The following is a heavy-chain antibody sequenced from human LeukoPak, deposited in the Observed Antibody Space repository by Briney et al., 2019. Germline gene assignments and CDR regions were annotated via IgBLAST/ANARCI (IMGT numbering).Heavy chain of an antibody. V-gene: IGHV1-24*01. Sequence: ASVKVSCKVSGYTLTELSMHWVRQAPGKGLEWMVGFDPEDGETIYAQKFQGRVTMTEDTSTDTAYMELSSLRSEDTAVYYCATATRYNSSSWNDAFDIWGQGTMVTVSS. CDR1: GYTLTELS. D-gene: IGHD6-13*01. CDR3: ATATRYNSSSWNDAFDI. J-gene: IGHJ3*02. CDR2: FDPEDGET.